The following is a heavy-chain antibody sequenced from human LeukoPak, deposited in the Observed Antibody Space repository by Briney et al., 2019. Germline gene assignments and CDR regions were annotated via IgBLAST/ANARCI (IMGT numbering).Heavy chain of an antibody. J-gene: IGHJ4*01. D-gene: IGHD2-15*01. V-gene: IGHV3-74*01. CDR3: ARHSLLRYCSGGSCSFDY. Sequence: QPGGSLRLSCAASGFTFSSYWMNWVRQAPGKGLVWVSRIASDGSSTTYADSVKGRFSISRDNAKNTLYLQMNSLRPEDTAVYYCARHSLLRYCSGGSCSFDYWGHGTLVTVSS. CDR2: IASDGSST. CDR1: GFTFSSYW.